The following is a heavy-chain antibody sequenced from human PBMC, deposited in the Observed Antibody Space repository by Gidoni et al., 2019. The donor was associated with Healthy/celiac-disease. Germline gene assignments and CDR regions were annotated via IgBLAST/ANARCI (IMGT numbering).Heavy chain of an antibody. CDR2: IGSSSSYI. D-gene: IGHD6-19*01. V-gene: IGHV3-21*01. Sequence: ELQLVETGGGKAKPGGSLRPSGAASGCTFSSYSMNCVRQAPGKGVEWVSSIGSSSSYIYYADSVKGRFTFSRDNAKNSLYLQMNSLRAEDTAVYYCARDFIAVPHDYWGQGTLVTVSS. J-gene: IGHJ4*02. CDR3: ARDFIAVPHDY. CDR1: GCTFSSYS.